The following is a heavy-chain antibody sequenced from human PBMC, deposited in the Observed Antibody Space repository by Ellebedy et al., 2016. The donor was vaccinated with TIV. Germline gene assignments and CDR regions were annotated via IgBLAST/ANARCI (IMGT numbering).Heavy chain of an antibody. CDR3: ATSQNIVLVPAALNWFDP. Sequence: PGGSLRLSCAASRIIFSNAWMHWVRQAPGKGLEWVGRIKSKPDAGTTDYAAPVKGRFTISRDDSKTTLFLQMNRLKTEDTAVYYCATSQNIVLVPAALNWFDPWGQGTLVTVSS. J-gene: IGHJ5*02. CDR1: RIIFSNAW. CDR2: IKSKPDAGTT. D-gene: IGHD2-2*01. V-gene: IGHV3-15*07.